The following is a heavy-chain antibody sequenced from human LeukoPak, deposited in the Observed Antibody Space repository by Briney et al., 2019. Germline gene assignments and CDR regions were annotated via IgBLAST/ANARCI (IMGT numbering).Heavy chain of an antibody. CDR1: GYSISSGSY. J-gene: IGHJ4*02. D-gene: IGHD3-22*01. CDR2: IYHSGST. V-gene: IGHV4-38-2*02. Sequence: SETLSLTCTVSGYSISSGSYWGWIRQPPGKGLEWIGNIYHSGSTYYNPSLKSRVTISVDTSKNQFSLKLSSVTAADTAVYYCARASYYYDSSGYPYYFDYWGQGTLVTVSS. CDR3: ARASYYYDSSGYPYYFDY.